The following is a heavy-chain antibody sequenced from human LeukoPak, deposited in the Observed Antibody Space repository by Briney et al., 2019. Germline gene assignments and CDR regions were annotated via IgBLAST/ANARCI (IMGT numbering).Heavy chain of an antibody. CDR3: AKEAGRDYGSGSYLVAY. D-gene: IGHD3-10*01. J-gene: IGHJ4*02. V-gene: IGHV3-23*01. Sequence: GGSLRLSCAVSGFSFSNYGMSWVRQAPGKGLEWVSAISGSGGSTYYADSVKGRFTISRDNSKNTLYLQMKSLRAEDTAVYYCAKEAGRDYGSGSYLVAYWGQGTLVTVSS. CDR1: GFSFSNYG. CDR2: ISGSGGST.